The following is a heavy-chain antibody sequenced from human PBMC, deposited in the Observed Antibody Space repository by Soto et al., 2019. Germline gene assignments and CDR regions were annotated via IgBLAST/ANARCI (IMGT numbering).Heavy chain of an antibody. CDR2: FNPGAGGR. D-gene: IGHD2-15*01. V-gene: IGHV1-46*01. CDR3: ARGYCSGGSCYRLYYYDMDV. Sequence: QVQLVQSGAEVMQPGASVKVSCKASGYTFTSYYIHWVRQAPGQGLEWMGIFNPGAGGRSYAQKFQGRVTMPRDTSTSTVYMELSRLRSEDTAVYYCARGYCSGGSCYRLYYYDMDVWGQGTTVTVSS. CDR1: GYTFTSYY. J-gene: IGHJ6*02.